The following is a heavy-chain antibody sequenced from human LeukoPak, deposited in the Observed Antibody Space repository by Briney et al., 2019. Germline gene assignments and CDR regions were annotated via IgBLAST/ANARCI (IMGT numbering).Heavy chain of an antibody. J-gene: IGHJ6*03. CDR3: ARGSSTVTPYYYMDV. CDR1: GGSFSGYY. V-gene: IGHV4-34*01. CDR2: INHSGST. Sequence: SETLSLTCAVYGGSFSGYYWSWIRQPPGKGLEWIGEINHSGSTNYNPSLKSRVTISVDTSKNQFSLKLSSVTAADTAMYYCARGSSTVTPYYYMDVWGKGTTVTVSS. D-gene: IGHD4-17*01.